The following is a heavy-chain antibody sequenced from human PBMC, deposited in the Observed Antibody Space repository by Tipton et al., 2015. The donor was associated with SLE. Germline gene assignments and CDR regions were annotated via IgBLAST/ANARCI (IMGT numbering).Heavy chain of an antibody. J-gene: IGHJ6*02. CDR3: ARVRATVIRGVQFYFYGMEV. CDR1: GGSISSHY. V-gene: IGHV4-39*07. Sequence: TLSLTCTVSGGSISSHYWGWIRQSPGKGLEWIGSMHYSGNTYYNPSLKSRVIMSIETSKNQLSLKLTSVTAADTAVYYCARVRATVIRGVQFYFYGMEVWGQGTTVTVSS. D-gene: IGHD3-10*01. CDR2: MHYSGNT.